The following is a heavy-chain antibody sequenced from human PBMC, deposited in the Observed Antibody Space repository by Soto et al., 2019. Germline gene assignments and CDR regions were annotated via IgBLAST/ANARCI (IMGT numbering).Heavy chain of an antibody. Sequence: QVQLQQWGAGLLKPSETLSLTCAVYVGSFSGYYWSWIRQPPGKGLEWIGEINHSGNTNYNPSLKSRVIISVDASKNQFSLRLSSVTAADTAVYYCARGRSPMTLVIIRSSPNAFDMWGQGTMVTVSS. CDR2: INHSGNT. V-gene: IGHV4-34*01. J-gene: IGHJ3*02. D-gene: IGHD3-9*01. CDR1: VGSFSGYY. CDR3: ARGRSPMTLVIIRSSPNAFDM.